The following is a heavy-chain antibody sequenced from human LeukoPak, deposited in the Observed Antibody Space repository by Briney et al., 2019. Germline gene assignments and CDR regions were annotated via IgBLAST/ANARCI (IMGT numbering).Heavy chain of an antibody. CDR3: ARELPGDCSSTSCYTITNGMDV. V-gene: IGHV4-34*01. J-gene: IGHJ6*02. Sequence: PSETLSLTCAVYGGSFSGYYWSWIRQPPGKGLEWIGEINHSGSTNYNPSLKSRVTISVDTSKNQFSLKLSSVTAADTAVYYCARELPGDCSSTSCYTITNGMDVWGQGTTVTVSS. CDR1: GGSFSGYY. CDR2: INHSGST. D-gene: IGHD2-2*02.